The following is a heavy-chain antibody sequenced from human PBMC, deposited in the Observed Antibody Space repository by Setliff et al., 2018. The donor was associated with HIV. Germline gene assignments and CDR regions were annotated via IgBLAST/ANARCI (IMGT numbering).Heavy chain of an antibody. CDR2: IFTTGGT. Sequence: TLSLTCTVAGGSISSGTYYWSWIRQPAGKGLEWIGHIFTTGGTNYSPSLKSRVTISLDTSKSQFSLKLSSVTAADTAVYYCARGGGSSYLYHSRGSEYFQYWGQGALVTVS. CDR1: GGSISSGTYY. J-gene: IGHJ1*01. CDR3: ARGGGSSYLYHSRGSEYFQY. V-gene: IGHV4-61*09. D-gene: IGHD3-22*01.